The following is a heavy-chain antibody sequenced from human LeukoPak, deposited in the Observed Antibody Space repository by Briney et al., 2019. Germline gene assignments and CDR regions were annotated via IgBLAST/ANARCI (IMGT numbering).Heavy chain of an antibody. D-gene: IGHD3-16*01. Sequence: GGSLRLSCAASGFRFNTYWMSWVRQAPGKGLEWVANIKQDGNEKYYADSVKGRFTISRDNSKNTLYLQMNSLRAEDTAVYYCARHLTSSDYWGQGTLVTVSS. J-gene: IGHJ4*02. V-gene: IGHV3-7*01. CDR1: GFRFNTYW. CDR3: ARHLTSSDY. CDR2: IKQDGNEK.